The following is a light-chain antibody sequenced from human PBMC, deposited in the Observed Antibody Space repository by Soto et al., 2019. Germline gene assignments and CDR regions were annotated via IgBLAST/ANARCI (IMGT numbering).Light chain of an antibody. V-gene: IGKV3-15*01. J-gene: IGKJ4*01. CDR1: QSVSSN. Sequence: EIVVTQSPATLSVSPGEGATLSCRASQSVSSNLAWYQQKPGQAPRLLIYAASTRATGLPDKFSGSGSGTEFTLTISSLQSEDFAVYYCQQYDNWPLTFGGGTKVEIK. CDR3: QQYDNWPLT. CDR2: AAS.